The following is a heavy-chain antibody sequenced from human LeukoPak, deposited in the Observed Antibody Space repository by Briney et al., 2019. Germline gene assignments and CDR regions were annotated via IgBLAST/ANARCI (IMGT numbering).Heavy chain of an antibody. Sequence: GGSLRLSCAASGFTFSNYGTHWVRQAPGKGLEWVAVISYDGSDKHYADSVKGRFTISRDNSKNTLFLQMNSLRAEDTAVYYCAKNRYRIPLDYWGQGTLVTVSS. V-gene: IGHV3-30*18. CDR1: GFTFSNYG. J-gene: IGHJ4*02. CDR3: AKNRYRIPLDY. CDR2: ISYDGSDK. D-gene: IGHD6-13*01.